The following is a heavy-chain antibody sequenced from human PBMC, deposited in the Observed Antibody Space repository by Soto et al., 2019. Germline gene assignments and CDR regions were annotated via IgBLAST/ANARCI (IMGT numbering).Heavy chain of an antibody. Sequence: PSETLYLTCSVYGGSLSSGGYSWSWIRQPPGKGLEWIGYIYHSGSTYYNPSLKSRVTISVDRSKNQFSLKLSSVTAADTAVYYCARGAPYGLCGQGTLDIVSS. CDR2: IYHSGST. CDR1: GGSLSSGGYS. CDR3: ARGAPYGL. V-gene: IGHV4-30-2*01. D-gene: IGHD3-10*01. J-gene: IGHJ4*02.